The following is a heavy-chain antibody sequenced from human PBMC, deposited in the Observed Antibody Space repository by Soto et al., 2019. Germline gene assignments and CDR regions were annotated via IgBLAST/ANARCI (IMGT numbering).Heavy chain of an antibody. Sequence: EVQLLESGGGLVQPGGSLRLSCAASGFTFSSYAMSWVRQAPGKGLEWVSAISGSGGSTYYADSVKGRFTISRDNSKNTVYLQMNSLRAEDTAVYYCAKVVRGVQNFDYWGQGTLVTVSS. CDR1: GFTFSSYA. D-gene: IGHD3-10*01. CDR3: AKVVRGVQNFDY. V-gene: IGHV3-23*01. CDR2: ISGSGGST. J-gene: IGHJ4*02.